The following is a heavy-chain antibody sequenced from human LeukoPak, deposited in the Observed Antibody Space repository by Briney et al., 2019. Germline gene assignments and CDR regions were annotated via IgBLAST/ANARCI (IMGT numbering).Heavy chain of an antibody. CDR3: ARNRNSSIQAPFDY. J-gene: IGHJ4*02. CDR1: GFTFSSYA. D-gene: IGHD6-19*01. V-gene: IGHV3-30*01. CDR2: ISYDGGNK. Sequence: GGSLRLSCAASGFTFSSYAMHWVRQAPGKGLEWVAVISYDGGNKYYADSVKGRFTISRDNSKNTLYLQMNSLRADDTAVYYCARNRNSSIQAPFDYWGQGTLVTVSS.